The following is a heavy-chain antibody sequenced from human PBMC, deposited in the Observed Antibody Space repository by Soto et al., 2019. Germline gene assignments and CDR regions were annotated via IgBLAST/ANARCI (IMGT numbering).Heavy chain of an antibody. V-gene: IGHV4-59*01. CDR2: INYSGTT. CDR3: ARASMTTIAMDV. J-gene: IGHJ6*02. D-gene: IGHD4-17*01. CDR1: NGSISTYY. Sequence: PSETLSLTCTVSNGSISTYYWTWIRQSPGKGLEWIGYINYSGTTNYNPSLKRRLTISVDTSKNQFSLKLTSVTAADTAVYYCARASMTTIAMDVWGQGTTVTVSS.